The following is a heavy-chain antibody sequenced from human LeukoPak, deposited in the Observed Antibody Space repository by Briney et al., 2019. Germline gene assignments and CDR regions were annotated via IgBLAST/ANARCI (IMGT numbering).Heavy chain of an antibody. Sequence: SETLSLTCTVSGGSISGSSYYWGWIRQPPGRGLEWIGSIYYSGSTYYDPSLKSRVTISVDTSKNQFSLKLSSVTAADTAVYYCARHDTRSNIVVVPANFDYWGQGTLVTVSS. CDR1: GGSISGSSYY. CDR3: ARHDTRSNIVVVPANFDY. D-gene: IGHD2-2*01. CDR2: IYYSGST. V-gene: IGHV4-39*01. J-gene: IGHJ4*02.